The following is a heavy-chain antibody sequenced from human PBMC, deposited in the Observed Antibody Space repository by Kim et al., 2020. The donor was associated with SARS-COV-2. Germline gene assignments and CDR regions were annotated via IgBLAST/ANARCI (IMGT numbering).Heavy chain of an antibody. J-gene: IGHJ4*02. D-gene: IGHD2-15*01. V-gene: IGHV3-33*06. CDR1: RFTFSSYG. CDR2: IWYDGSNK. CDR3: AKERRKYCSGGSCHLEY. Sequence: GGSLRLSCAASRFTFSSYGLHWVRQAPGKGLEWVAVIWYDGSNKYHADSVKGRFTISRDNSKNTLYLQMNNLRAEDTAVYYCAKERRKYCSGGSCHLEYWGQGTRVTVSS.